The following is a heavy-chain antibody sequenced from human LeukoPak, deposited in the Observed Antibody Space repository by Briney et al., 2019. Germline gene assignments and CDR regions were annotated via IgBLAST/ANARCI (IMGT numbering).Heavy chain of an antibody. CDR2: ISYDGSNK. D-gene: IGHD5-12*01. Sequence: GGSLRLSCAASGFTFSSYGMHWVRQAPGKGLEWVAVISYDGSNKYYADSVKGRFTISRDNSKNTLYLQMNSLRAEDTAVYYCAKSGDDYWGQGTLVTVSS. J-gene: IGHJ4*02. V-gene: IGHV3-30*18. CDR3: AKSGDDY. CDR1: GFTFSSYG.